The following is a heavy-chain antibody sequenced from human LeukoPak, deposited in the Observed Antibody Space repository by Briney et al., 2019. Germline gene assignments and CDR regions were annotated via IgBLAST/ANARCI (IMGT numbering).Heavy chain of an antibody. CDR3: AKRLSFGVAIGDFDY. Sequence: GGSLRLSCAASGFTFSNYAMSWVPEAPGKGVEWVSAISGSGDSTYYADSVKGRFTISRDSSMETLYLQMNSLRAEDTATYFCAKRLSFGVAIGDFDYWGQGTLVTVSS. CDR1: GFTFSNYA. J-gene: IGHJ4*02. V-gene: IGHV3-23*01. CDR2: ISGSGDST. D-gene: IGHD3-3*01.